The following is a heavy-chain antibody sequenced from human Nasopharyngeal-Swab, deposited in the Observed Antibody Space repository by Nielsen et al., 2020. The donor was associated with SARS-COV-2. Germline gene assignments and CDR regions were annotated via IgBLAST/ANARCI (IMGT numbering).Heavy chain of an antibody. CDR2: ISWNSGSI. D-gene: IGHD1-26*01. CDR3: AKDTSGSYSHFDY. J-gene: IGHJ4*02. Sequence: GGSLRLSCAASGFTFDDYAMHWVRQAPGKDLEWVSGISWNSGSIGYADSVKGRFTISRDNAKNSLYLQMNSLRAEDTALYYCAKDTSGSYSHFDYWGQGTLVTVSS. CDR1: GFTFDDYA. V-gene: IGHV3-9*01.